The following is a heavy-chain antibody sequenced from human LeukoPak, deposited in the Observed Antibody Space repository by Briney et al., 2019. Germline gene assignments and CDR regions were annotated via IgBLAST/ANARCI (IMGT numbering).Heavy chain of an antibody. CDR3: ARVVGSSPVYWFDP. J-gene: IGHJ5*02. Sequence: SETLSLTCSVSGSYLSSYYWSRIRQPAEKGLEWIGRIYPSGSTNYNPSLKSRVTMSIDTSKDQFSLELTSVTAADTAVYYCARVVGSSPVYWFDPWGQGTLVTVSS. CDR2: IYPSGST. CDR1: GSYLSSYY. D-gene: IGHD6-13*01. V-gene: IGHV4-4*07.